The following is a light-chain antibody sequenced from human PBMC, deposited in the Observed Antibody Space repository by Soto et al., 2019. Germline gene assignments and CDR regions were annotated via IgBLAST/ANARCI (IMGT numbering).Light chain of an antibody. Sequence: QSVLTQPASVSASPGQSITIPYTGTSSDVGSYNLVSWFQQHPGKVPKLLIYEGTKRPSGLSDRFSGSKSGTTASLTISGLQAEDEAHYYCYSYAGENLYVFGTGTKVTVL. CDR2: EGT. J-gene: IGLJ1*01. CDR3: YSYAGENLYV. V-gene: IGLV2-23*01. CDR1: SSDVGSYNL.